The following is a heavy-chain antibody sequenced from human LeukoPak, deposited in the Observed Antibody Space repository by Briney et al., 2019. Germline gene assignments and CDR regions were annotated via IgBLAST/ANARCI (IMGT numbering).Heavy chain of an antibody. V-gene: IGHV3-23*01. D-gene: IGHD3-22*01. CDR2: ISGNGHQT. CDR1: GFTFSRFA. Sequence: PGGSRRLSCSDSGFTFSRFAMTWVRQLPGRGLEWVSSISGNGHQTYYADSVKGRFSVSRDNSKNILYLQMDSLRADDSALYYCAKDANYYDSSGYLIPFDYWSQGTLVTVSS. J-gene: IGHJ4*02. CDR3: AKDANYYDSSGYLIPFDY.